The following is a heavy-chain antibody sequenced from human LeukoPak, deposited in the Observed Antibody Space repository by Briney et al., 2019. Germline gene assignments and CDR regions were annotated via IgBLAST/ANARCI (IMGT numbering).Heavy chain of an antibody. Sequence: GGSLRLYCAGSGFTFSTYSIHWVRQAPGKGLEWVSSISSDGGYIYYADSVKGRFTISRDNAKNSVYLQMKSLRDEDTAVYYCARGNAPLPFDYWGQGTLVTVSS. J-gene: IGHJ4*02. V-gene: IGHV3-21*01. CDR3: ARGNAPLPFDY. D-gene: IGHD2-2*01. CDR2: ISSDGGYI. CDR1: GFTFSTYS.